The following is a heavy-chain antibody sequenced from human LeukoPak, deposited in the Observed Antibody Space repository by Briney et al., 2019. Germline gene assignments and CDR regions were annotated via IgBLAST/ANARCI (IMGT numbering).Heavy chain of an antibody. CDR2: ISGSGGST. D-gene: IGHD3-22*01. J-gene: IGHJ4*02. CDR3: AKGRRYYDSSGSYYFDY. Sequence: GGSLRLSCAASGFTFSSYAISWVRQAPGKGLEWVSAISGSGGSTYYADSVKGRFTISRDNSKNTLYLQMNSLRAEDTAVYYCAKGRRYYDSSGSYYFDYWGQGTLVTVSS. CDR1: GFTFSSYA. V-gene: IGHV3-23*01.